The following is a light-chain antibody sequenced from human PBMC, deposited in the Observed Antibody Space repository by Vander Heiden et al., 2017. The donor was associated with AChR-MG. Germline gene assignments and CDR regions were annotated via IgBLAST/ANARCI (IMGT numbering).Light chain of an antibody. CDR2: DVS. V-gene: IGLV2-14*01. CDR1: SSDVGGYNY. CDR3: SSYTSRSTLVV. Sequence: QSALTQPASVSGSPGQSITIPCTGTSSDVGGYNYVSWYQQHPGKAPKLMIYDVSKRPSGVSNRFSGSKSGNTASLTITGLQAEDEADYYCSSYTSRSTLVVFGGGTKLTVL. J-gene: IGLJ2*01.